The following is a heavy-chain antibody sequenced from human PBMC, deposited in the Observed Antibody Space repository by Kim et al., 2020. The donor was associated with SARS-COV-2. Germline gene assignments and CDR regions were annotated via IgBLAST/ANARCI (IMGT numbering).Heavy chain of an antibody. V-gene: IGHV4-34*01. J-gene: IGHJ4*01. CDR3: SRRPSDLDW. CDR1: SGSFRGYA. CDR2: INDSGTA. D-gene: IGHD3-9*01. Sequence: SETLSLTCAVYSGSFRGYAWSWIRQSPGLGLQWIGEINDSGTAKYNPSLKSRLALSIDASKNQFSLKLFSVTAADTAIYYFSRRPSDLDWGGHGAPVTGS.